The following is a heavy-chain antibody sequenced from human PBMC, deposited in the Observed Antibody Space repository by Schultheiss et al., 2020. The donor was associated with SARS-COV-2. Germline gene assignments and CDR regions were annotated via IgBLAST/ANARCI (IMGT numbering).Heavy chain of an antibody. CDR1: GYSISSGYY. V-gene: IGHV4-38-2*02. D-gene: IGHD4-17*01. CDR3: ARGDYGDYFSFDY. Sequence: SETLSLTCTVSGYSISSGYYWGWIRQPPGKGLEWIGYIYYSGSTNYNLSLKSRVTISVDTSKNQFSLSLSSVTAADTAVYYCARGDYGDYFSFDYWGQGTLVTVSS. CDR2: IYYSGST. J-gene: IGHJ4*02.